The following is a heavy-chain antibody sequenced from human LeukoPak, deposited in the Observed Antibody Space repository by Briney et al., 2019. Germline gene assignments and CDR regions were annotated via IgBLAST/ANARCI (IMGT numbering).Heavy chain of an antibody. CDR2: ISYDGSNK. CDR3: ARDYTGGWNDY. D-gene: IGHD7-27*01. Sequence: GGSLRLSCAASGFIFSSYAMHWVRQAPGKGLEWVATISYDGSNKYVDSVKGRFTISRDNSQNTLYLQMNSLRAEDTAVYYCARDYTGGWNDYWGQGTLVTVSS. V-gene: IGHV3-30*04. CDR1: GFIFSSYA. J-gene: IGHJ4*02.